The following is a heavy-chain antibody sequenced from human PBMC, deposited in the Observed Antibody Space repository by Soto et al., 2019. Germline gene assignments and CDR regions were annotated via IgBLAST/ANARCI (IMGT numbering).Heavy chain of an antibody. Sequence: ASVKVSCKASGYTFTGYYMHWVRQAPGQGLEWMGWINPNSGGTNYAQKFQGRVTMTGDTSISTAYMELSRLRSDDTAVYYCAILSGAVRSYYYYGMDVWGQGTTVTVSS. V-gene: IGHV1-2*02. CDR2: INPNSGGT. D-gene: IGHD3-3*01. CDR1: GYTFTGYY. J-gene: IGHJ6*02. CDR3: AILSGAVRSYYYYGMDV.